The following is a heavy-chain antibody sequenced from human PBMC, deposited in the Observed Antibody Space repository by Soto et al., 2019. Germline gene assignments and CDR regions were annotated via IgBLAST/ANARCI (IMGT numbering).Heavy chain of an antibody. CDR2: ISASYST. V-gene: IGHV3-23*01. CDR1: GFTFNTYA. J-gene: IGHJ3*02. D-gene: IGHD4-17*01. Sequence: PGGSLRLSCAASGFTFNTYAMSWVRQAPGKGLEWVLAISASYSTYYADSVKGRFTISRDNSMNALYLQMNSLRIEDTAVYYCAHPRGYGVFDAYDIWGQGTMVTVSS. CDR3: AHPRGYGVFDAYDI.